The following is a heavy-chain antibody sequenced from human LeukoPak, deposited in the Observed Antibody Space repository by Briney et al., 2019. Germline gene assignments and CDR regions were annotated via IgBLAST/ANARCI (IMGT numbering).Heavy chain of an antibody. D-gene: IGHD5-12*01. CDR2: IKSPRDGRTT. Sequence: PGGSLRLSCAASGFTFTCAWMTWIRQAPGKGLEWVGRIKSPRDGRTTNYAAAVKGRFIISRDDSKHIAYLQMNSLINEDTGVYYCGTDLQYTSFGYDWGPGTLVAVSS. V-gene: IGHV3-15*01. J-gene: IGHJ4*02. CDR3: GTDLQYTSFGYD. CDR1: GFTFTCAW.